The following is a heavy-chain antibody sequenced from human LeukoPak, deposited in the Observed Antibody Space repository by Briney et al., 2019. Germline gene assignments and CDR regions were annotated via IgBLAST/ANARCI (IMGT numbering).Heavy chain of an antibody. CDR1: GFIFSSYS. CDR2: ISSSSTYI. V-gene: IGHV3-21*01. Sequence: GGSLRLSCAASGFIFSSYSMNWVRQAPGKGLEWVSSISSSSTYIYYADSVKGRFTISRDNAKNSLYLQMNGLRAEDTAVYYCARVGDSTDYYDSSGYYVDYWGQGTLVTVSS. CDR3: ARVGDSTDYYDSSGYYVDY. J-gene: IGHJ4*02. D-gene: IGHD3-22*01.